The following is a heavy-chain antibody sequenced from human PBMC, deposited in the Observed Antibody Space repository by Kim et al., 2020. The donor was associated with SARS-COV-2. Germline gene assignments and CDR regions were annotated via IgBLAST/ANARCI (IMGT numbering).Heavy chain of an antibody. J-gene: IGHJ6*02. CDR3: ARHVYPGGPTYSSRYAPLAPYYYYGMDV. D-gene: IGHD6-13*01. CDR1: GYSFTSYW. V-gene: IGHV5-51*01. Sequence: GESLKISCKGSGYSFTSYWIGWVRQMPGKGLEWMGIIYPGDSDTRYSPSFQGQVTISADKSISTAYLQWSSLKASDTAMYYCARHVYPGGPTYSSRYAPLAPYYYYGMDVWGQGTTVTVSS. CDR2: IYPGDSDT.